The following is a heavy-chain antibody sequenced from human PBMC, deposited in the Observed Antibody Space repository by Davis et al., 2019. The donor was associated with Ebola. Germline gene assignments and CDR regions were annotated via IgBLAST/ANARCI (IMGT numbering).Heavy chain of an antibody. J-gene: IGHJ5*02. CDR3: ARQGYCNSTSCNNWFDP. V-gene: IGHV5-51*01. D-gene: IGHD2-2*01. CDR2: IYPGDSDT. Sequence: GGSLRLSCKGSGYSFTNYWIGWVRQMPGRGLEWMGIIYPGDSDTIYSPSFQGHVTISADKSISTAYLQWSSLKASDTAMYYCARQGYCNSTSCNNWFDPWGQGTLVTVSS. CDR1: GYSFTNYW.